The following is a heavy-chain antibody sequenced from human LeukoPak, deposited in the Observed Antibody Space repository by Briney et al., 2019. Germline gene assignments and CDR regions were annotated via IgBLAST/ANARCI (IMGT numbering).Heavy chain of an antibody. Sequence: ASVKVSCKASGYTFTGYYMHWVRQAPGQGLEWMGWINPNSGGTNYAQKFQGRVTMTRDTSISTAYMELSRLRSDDTAVYYRATDILTGYCNGAFDIWGQGTMVTVSS. CDR3: ATDILTGYCNGAFDI. J-gene: IGHJ3*02. D-gene: IGHD3-9*01. V-gene: IGHV1-2*02. CDR1: GYTFTGYY. CDR2: INPNSGGT.